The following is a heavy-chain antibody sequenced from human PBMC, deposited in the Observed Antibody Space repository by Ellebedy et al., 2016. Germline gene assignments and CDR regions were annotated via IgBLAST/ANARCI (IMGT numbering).Heavy chain of an antibody. CDR2: ITSKSYGGTT. D-gene: IGHD3-16*02. V-gene: IGHV3-49*01. J-gene: IGHJ6*03. CDR1: GFAFRDYF. CDR3: TTSLRLGELSLYRGYYYMDV. Sequence: GESLKISCTASGFAFRDYFMSWFRQAPERGLEWVGFITSKSYGGTTDYATSAKGRFTISRDGSRAIAYLKMNSLRTEDTAVYYCTTSLRLGELSLYRGYYYMDVWGKGTTVTVS.